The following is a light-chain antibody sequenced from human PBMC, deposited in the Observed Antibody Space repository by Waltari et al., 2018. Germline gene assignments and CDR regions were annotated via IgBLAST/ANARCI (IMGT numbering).Light chain of an antibody. V-gene: IGLV1-44*01. CDR1: SSNIGRNS. J-gene: IGLJ3*02. CDR2: PTN. Sequence: QSVMTQPPSASGTPGQRVTISCSGSSSNIGRNSVNWYQQLPGTAPKLLIYPTNQRPSGVPDRFSGSKSGTSASLAISGLQSEDEADYYCAAWDDSPDGPVFGGGTKLTVL. CDR3: AAWDDSPDGPV.